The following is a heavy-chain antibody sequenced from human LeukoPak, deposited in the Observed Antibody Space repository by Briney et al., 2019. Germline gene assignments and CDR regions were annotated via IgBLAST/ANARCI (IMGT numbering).Heavy chain of an antibody. CDR1: GFTFSTYA. Sequence: GGSLRLSCAASGFTFSTYAMSWVRQAPGKGLEWVSTISGSGGSTYYADSVEGRFTISRDNSKNTLYLQMNSLRAEDTALYYCAKDGSSSWYRYFDYWGQGTLVTVSS. V-gene: IGHV3-23*01. CDR2: ISGSGGST. D-gene: IGHD6-13*01. CDR3: AKDGSSSWYRYFDY. J-gene: IGHJ4*02.